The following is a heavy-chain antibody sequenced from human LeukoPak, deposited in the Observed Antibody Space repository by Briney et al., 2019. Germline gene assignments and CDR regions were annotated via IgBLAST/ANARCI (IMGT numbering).Heavy chain of an antibody. J-gene: IGHJ5*02. Sequence: PVRSLRLSCAASGFTFSSYGMHWVRQAPGKGLEWVAVIWYDGSNKYYADSVKGRFTISRDNSKNTLYLQMNSLRAEDTAVYYCARSPYCSSTSCYHFNWFDPWGQGTLVTVSS. D-gene: IGHD2-2*01. V-gene: IGHV3-33*01. CDR3: ARSPYCSSTSCYHFNWFDP. CDR2: IWYDGSNK. CDR1: GFTFSSYG.